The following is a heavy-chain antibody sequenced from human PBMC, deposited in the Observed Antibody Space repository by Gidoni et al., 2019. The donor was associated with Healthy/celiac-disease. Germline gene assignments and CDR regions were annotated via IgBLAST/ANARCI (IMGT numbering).Heavy chain of an antibody. J-gene: IGHJ4*02. Sequence: QVQLVESGGGVVQPGRSLRLSCAASGFPFSSYGMHWVRQAPGKGLEWVAVISYDGSNKYYADSVKGRFTISRDNSKNTLYLQMNSLRAEDTAVYYCAKDQSTVVTPYYFDYWGQGTLVTVSS. CDR2: ISYDGSNK. V-gene: IGHV3-30*18. D-gene: IGHD2-21*02. CDR3: AKDQSTVVTPYYFDY. CDR1: GFPFSSYG.